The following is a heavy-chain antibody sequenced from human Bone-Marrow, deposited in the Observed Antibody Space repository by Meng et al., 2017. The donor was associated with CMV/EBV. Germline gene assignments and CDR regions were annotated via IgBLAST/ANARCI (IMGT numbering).Heavy chain of an antibody. Sequence: ASVKVSCKASGYTFTGYYMHWVRQAPGQGLEWMGWINPNSGGTNYAQKFQGRVTMTRDTSTSTVYMELSSLRSEDTAVYYCARGYYDSINYFDYWGQGTLVTVSS. D-gene: IGHD3-22*01. V-gene: IGHV1-2*02. J-gene: IGHJ4*02. CDR1: GYTFTGYY. CDR3: ARGYYDSINYFDY. CDR2: INPNSGGT.